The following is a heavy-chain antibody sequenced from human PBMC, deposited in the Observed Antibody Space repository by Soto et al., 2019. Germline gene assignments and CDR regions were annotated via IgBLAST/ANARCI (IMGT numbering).Heavy chain of an antibody. CDR2: ISYDGSNK. Sequence: QVQLVESGGGVVQPGRSLRLSCAASGFTFSSYAMHWVRQAPGKGLEWVAVISYDGSNKYYADSVKGRFTISRDNSKNTLYLNMNSLRAKDTSVYYCASYYSSGSHRFDPWGQGTLVTVSS. D-gene: IGHD3-22*01. CDR3: ASYYSSGSHRFDP. V-gene: IGHV3-30-3*01. CDR1: GFTFSSYA. J-gene: IGHJ5*02.